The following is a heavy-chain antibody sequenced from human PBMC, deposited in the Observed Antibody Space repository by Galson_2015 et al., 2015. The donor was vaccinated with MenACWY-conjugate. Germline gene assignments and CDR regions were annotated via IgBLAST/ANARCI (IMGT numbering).Heavy chain of an antibody. J-gene: IGHJ3*02. D-gene: IGHD3-10*01. V-gene: IGHV1-69*04. Sequence: SVKVSCKASGGTFSSYAISWVRQAPGQGLEWMGRIIPILGIANYAQKFQGRVTITADKSTSTAYMELSSLRSEDTAVYYCARAHADGSGSYYPTSDAFDIWGQGTMVTVSS. CDR3: ARAHADGSGSYYPTSDAFDI. CDR1: GGTFSSYA. CDR2: IIPILGIA.